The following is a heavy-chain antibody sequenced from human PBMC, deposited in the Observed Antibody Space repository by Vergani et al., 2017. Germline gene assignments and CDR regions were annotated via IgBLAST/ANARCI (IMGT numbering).Heavy chain of an antibody. Sequence: EVQLVESGGGLVQPGRSLRLSCTASGFTFGDYAMSWVRQAPGKGLEWVGFIRSKAYGGTTEYAASVKGRFTISRDDSKSIAYLQMNSLKTEDTAVYYCTRDEAWVYGSGEYGYWGQGTLVTVSS. D-gene: IGHD3-10*01. CDR3: TRDEAWVYGSGEYGY. V-gene: IGHV3-49*04. CDR2: IRSKAYGGTT. CDR1: GFTFGDYA. J-gene: IGHJ4*02.